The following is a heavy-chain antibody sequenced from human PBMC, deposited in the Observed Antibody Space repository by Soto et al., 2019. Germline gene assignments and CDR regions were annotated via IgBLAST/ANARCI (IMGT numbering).Heavy chain of an antibody. CDR2: IGTSDSSI. J-gene: IGHJ4*02. Sequence: EVQLVESGGGLVKPGGSLRLSCAASGFTFSSHNIYWFRQPPGKGLEWVSSIGTSDSSIYYADSVRVRFTISKDNAKNSVYLRMDSLRAEDTAIYHCARELSTMLRAYNWGQGTLVTVSS. V-gene: IGHV3-21*02. CDR1: GFTFSSHN. D-gene: IGHD3-10*02. CDR3: ARELSTMLRAYN.